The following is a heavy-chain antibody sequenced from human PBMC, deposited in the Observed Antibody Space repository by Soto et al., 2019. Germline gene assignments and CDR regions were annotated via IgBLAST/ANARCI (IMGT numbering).Heavy chain of an antibody. CDR1: GYTFTGYA. D-gene: IGHD6-19*01. Sequence: ASVKVSCKASGYTFTGYAMHWVRQAPGQRLEWMGWINAGNGNTKYSQKLQGRVTITRDTSASTAYMELSSLRSEDTAVYYCARAVAVPADLDYWGPGTLVTVSS. J-gene: IGHJ4*02. CDR3: ARAVAVPADLDY. CDR2: INAGNGNT. V-gene: IGHV1-3*01.